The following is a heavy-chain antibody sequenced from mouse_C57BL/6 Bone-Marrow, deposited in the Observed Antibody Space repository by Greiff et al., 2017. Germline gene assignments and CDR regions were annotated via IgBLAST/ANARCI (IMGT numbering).Heavy chain of an antibody. CDR1: GFTFSDYY. J-gene: IGHJ1*03. D-gene: IGHD1-1*01. V-gene: IGHV5-16*01. Sequence: EVQVVESEGGLVQPGSSMKLSCTASGFTFSDYYMAWVRQVPEKGLEWVANINYDGSSTYYLDSLKSRFIISRDNAKNILYLQMSSLKSEDTATYYCARVGTVVAHWYFDVWGTGTTVPVSS. CDR3: ARVGTVVAHWYFDV. CDR2: INYDGSST.